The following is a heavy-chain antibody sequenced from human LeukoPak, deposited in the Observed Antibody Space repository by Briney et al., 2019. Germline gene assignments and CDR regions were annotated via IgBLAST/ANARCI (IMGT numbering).Heavy chain of an antibody. CDR1: GGSFSGYY. Sequence: SETLSLTCAVYGGSFSGYYWSWIRQPPGKGLEWIGEINHSGSTNYNPSLKSRVTISVDTSKNQFSLKLSSVTAADTAVYYCAGGSSLTKIVASPWFDPWGQGTLVTVSS. CDR3: AGGSSLTKIVASPWFDP. J-gene: IGHJ5*02. D-gene: IGHD3-22*01. V-gene: IGHV4-34*01. CDR2: INHSGST.